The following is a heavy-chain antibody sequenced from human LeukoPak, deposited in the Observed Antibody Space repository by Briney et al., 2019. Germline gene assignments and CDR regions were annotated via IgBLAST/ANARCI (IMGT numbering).Heavy chain of an antibody. D-gene: IGHD3-10*01. CDR2: IIPILGIA. V-gene: IGHV1-69*04. J-gene: IGHJ6*02. CDR3: ARAPGSGSSPYYYYGMDV. CDR1: GGTFSSYA. Sequence: SVKASCKASGGTFSSYAISWVRQAPGQGLEWMGRIIPILGIANYAQKFQGRVTITADKSTSTAYMELSSLRSEDTAVYYCARAPGSGSSPYYYYGMDVWGQGTTVTVSS.